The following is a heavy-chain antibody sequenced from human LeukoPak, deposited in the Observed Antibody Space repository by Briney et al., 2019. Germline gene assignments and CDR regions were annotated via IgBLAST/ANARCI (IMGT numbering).Heavy chain of an antibody. CDR2: ISGSGGST. Sequence: GGSVRLSCAASGYTFSSYPMSWVRQARGKGLEWVTAISGSGGSTYYADSVKGRFPISRDNSKNTLYLQMNSLRAEDTAVYYCAKDSPRIAAAGRSEYFQHWGQGTLVTVSS. J-gene: IGHJ1*01. CDR1: GYTFSSYP. CDR3: AKDSPRIAAAGRSEYFQH. V-gene: IGHV3-23*01. D-gene: IGHD6-13*01.